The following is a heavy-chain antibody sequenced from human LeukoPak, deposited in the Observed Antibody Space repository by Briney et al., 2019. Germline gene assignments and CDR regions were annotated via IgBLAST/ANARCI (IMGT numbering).Heavy chain of an antibody. CDR3: AREDLEITAMVDY. CDR2: IKQDGSEK. V-gene: IGHV3-7*01. CDR1: GFTFISYW. J-gene: IGHJ4*02. Sequence: HPGGSLRLSCAASGFTFISYWMSWVRQAPGKGLEWVANIKQDGSEKYYVDSVKGRFTISRDNAKNSLYLQMNSLRAEDTAVYYCAREDLEITAMVDYWGQGTLVTVSS. D-gene: IGHD5-18*01.